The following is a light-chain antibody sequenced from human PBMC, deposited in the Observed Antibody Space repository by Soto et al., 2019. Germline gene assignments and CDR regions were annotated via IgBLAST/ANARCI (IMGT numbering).Light chain of an antibody. Sequence: QSALTQPASVSGSPGQSITISCTGPSSDVGAYKYVSWYQQYPGKAPKLMIYEVSNRPSGVSNRFSGSKSGNTASLTISGLQAEDEADYYCNSYTSSSTLVFGGGTQLTVL. CDR1: SSDVGAYKY. J-gene: IGLJ7*01. CDR2: EVS. CDR3: NSYTSSSTLV. V-gene: IGLV2-14*01.